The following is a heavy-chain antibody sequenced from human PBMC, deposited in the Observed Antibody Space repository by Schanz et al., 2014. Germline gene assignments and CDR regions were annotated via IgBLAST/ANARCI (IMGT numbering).Heavy chain of an antibody. D-gene: IGHD4-17*01. CDR3: AKDRGGDYEVSYYYGMDV. V-gene: IGHV3-30*18. CDR1: GFSFNNYG. Sequence: QVQLVESGGSVVQPGRSLRLSCAASGFSFNNYGLNWVRQAPGKGLEWVAAISYDGSNSYYADSVKGRFTISRDTSKNTLYLQMSSLRAEDTALYFCAKDRGGDYEVSYYYGMDVWGQGTTVTVSS. CDR2: ISYDGSNS. J-gene: IGHJ6*02.